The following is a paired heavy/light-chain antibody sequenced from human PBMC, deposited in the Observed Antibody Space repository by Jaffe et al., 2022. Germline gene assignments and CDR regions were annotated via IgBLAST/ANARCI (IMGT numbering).Heavy chain of an antibody. Sequence: QVQLVESGGGLVKPGGSLRLSCAASGFTFSDYYMSWIRQAPGKGLEWVSYISSSGSTIYYADSVKGRFTISRDNAKNSLYLQMNSLRAEDTAVYYCARELPPRAMITFGGVIAHYFDYWGQGTLVTVSS. CDR1: GFTFSDYY. V-gene: IGHV3-11*01. CDR2: ISSSGSTI. J-gene: IGHJ4*02. CDR3: ARELPPRAMITFGGVIAHYFDY. D-gene: IGHD3-16*02.
Light chain of an antibody. V-gene: IGKV1-13*02. Sequence: AIQLTQSPSSLSASVGDRVTITCRASQGISSALAWYQQKPGKAPKLLIYDASSLESGVPSRFSGSGSGTDFTLTISSLQPEDFATYYCQQFNSYPPLTFGGGTKVEIK. CDR2: DAS. CDR1: QGISSA. J-gene: IGKJ4*01. CDR3: QQFNSYPPLT.